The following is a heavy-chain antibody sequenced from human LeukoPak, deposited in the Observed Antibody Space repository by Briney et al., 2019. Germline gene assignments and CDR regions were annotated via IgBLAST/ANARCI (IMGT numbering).Heavy chain of an antibody. CDR1: GFTFSSYS. V-gene: IGHV3-48*04. D-gene: IGHD2-21*02. J-gene: IGHJ6*02. Sequence: GGSLRLSCAASGFTFSSYSMNWVRQAPGKGLEWVSYISSSSSTIYYADSVKGRFTISRDNAKNSLYLQMNSLRAEDTALYYCAKDMGAYCGGDCYPYYGMDVWGQGTTVTVSS. CDR3: AKDMGAYCGGDCYPYYGMDV. CDR2: ISSSSSTI.